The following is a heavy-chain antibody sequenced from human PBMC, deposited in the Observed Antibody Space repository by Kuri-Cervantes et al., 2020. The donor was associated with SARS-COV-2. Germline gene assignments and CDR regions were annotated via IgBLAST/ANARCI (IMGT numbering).Heavy chain of an antibody. CDR2: FKIRIGGGTI. CDR1: GFIFIDAW. V-gene: IGHV3-15*07. CDR3: TTVWEIFGVVING. Sequence: GGSLRLSCEASGFIFIDAWMNWVRQAPGKGLEWVGHFKIRIGGGTIDYAEPVKGRFTISRDDSKNTLYLQMNSLKTEDTAVYYCTTVWEIFGVVINGWGQGTLVTVSS. D-gene: IGHD3-3*01. J-gene: IGHJ4*02.